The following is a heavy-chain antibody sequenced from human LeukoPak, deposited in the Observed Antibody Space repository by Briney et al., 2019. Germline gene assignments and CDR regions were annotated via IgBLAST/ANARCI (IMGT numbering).Heavy chain of an antibody. J-gene: IGHJ1*01. Sequence: PGGSLRLSCAASGFTFSSYAMSWVRQAPGKGLEWVSLVSGSGGNTYYADSAKGRFTISRDNSENTLYLQMNSLRAEDTAVYYCAKEEITFGGVIVKHFQHWGQGTLVTVSS. V-gene: IGHV3-23*01. D-gene: IGHD3-16*02. CDR1: GFTFSSYA. CDR3: AKEEITFGGVIVKHFQH. CDR2: VSGSGGNT.